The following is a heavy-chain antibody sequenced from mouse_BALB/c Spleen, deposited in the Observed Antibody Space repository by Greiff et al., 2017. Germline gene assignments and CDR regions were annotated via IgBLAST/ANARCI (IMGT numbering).Heavy chain of an antibody. CDR2: ISSGGGST. J-gene: IGHJ4*01. D-gene: IGHD2-3*01. Sequence: EVKLMESGGGLVKPGGSLKLSCAASGFAFSSYDMSWVRQTPEKRLEWVAYISSGGGSTYYPDTVKGRFTISRDNAKNTLYLQMSSLKSEDTAMYYCARGRDGYYAMDYWGQGTSVTVSS. CDR1: GFAFSSYD. CDR3: ARGRDGYYAMDY. V-gene: IGHV5-12-1*01.